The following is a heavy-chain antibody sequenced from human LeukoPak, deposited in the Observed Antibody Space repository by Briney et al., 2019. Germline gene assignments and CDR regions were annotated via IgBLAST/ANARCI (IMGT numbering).Heavy chain of an antibody. V-gene: IGHV4-39*01. CDR3: ARHQWHYYFYMGV. Sequence: SETLSLTCTVSGGSIISSSDHWGWIRQPQGKGLEWIGSIYYSGDTYYNPSLKSRRVTISVDTSKNQFSLRLSSVTAADTAVYYCARHQWHYYFYMGVWGKGSTVTVSS. CDR2: IYYSGDT. J-gene: IGHJ6*03. CDR1: GGSIISSSDH. D-gene: IGHD6-19*01.